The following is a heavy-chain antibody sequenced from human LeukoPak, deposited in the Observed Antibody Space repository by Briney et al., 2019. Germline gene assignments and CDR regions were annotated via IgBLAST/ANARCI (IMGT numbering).Heavy chain of an antibody. CDR1: GFTCSGHW. CDR2: INQGGSDK. V-gene: IGHV3-7*01. Sequence: GGSLRLSCAASGFTCSGHWMSWVRQAPGGGMEWVANINQGGSDKYYVDSVKGRFTISRDNANNLLYLQMNSLRGEDTAVYYCTRDRSRAEDDWGQGTLVTVSS. J-gene: IGHJ4*02. D-gene: IGHD1-14*01. CDR3: TRDRSRAEDD.